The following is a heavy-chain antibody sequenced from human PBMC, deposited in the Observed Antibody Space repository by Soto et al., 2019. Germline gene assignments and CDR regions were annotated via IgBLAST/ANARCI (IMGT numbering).Heavy chain of an antibody. CDR3: ARASVRDYLYSDYGMDG. J-gene: IGHJ6*02. CDR1: GFPFSIYT. CDR2: IGTSSSYI. V-gene: IGHV3-21*01. Sequence: GGSLRLSCAASGFPFSIYTMNWVRQSPGRGLEWVSSIGTSSSYIYYADSVKGRFTISRDNAKNSLFLQMNRLRADDTAVYYCARASVRDYLYSDYGMDGWGQGPXVAVSS. D-gene: IGHD4-17*01.